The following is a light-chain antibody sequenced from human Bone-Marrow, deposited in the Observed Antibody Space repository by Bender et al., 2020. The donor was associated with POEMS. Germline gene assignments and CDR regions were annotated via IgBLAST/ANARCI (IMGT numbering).Light chain of an antibody. V-gene: IGLV1-40*01. CDR3: QSYDNSLGGWV. Sequence: QSVLTQPPSVSGAPGQRVTISCTGSSSNTGSGYDINWYQHLPGTAPKLLIYGYNNRPSGVPDRFSGSKSGTSASLAITGLQAEDEGDYYYQSYDNSLGGWVFGGGTKLTVL. CDR2: GYN. J-gene: IGLJ3*02. CDR1: SSNTGSGYD.